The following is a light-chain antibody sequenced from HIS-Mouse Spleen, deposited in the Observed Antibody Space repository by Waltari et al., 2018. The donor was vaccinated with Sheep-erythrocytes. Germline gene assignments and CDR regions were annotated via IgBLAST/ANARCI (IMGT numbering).Light chain of an antibody. CDR2: EGS. Sequence: QSALTQPASVSGSPGQSITISCTGTSSDVWSYNLVSWYQQHPGKAPKLMIYEGSKRPSGVSNRFSGSKSGNTASLTISGLQAEDEADYYCCSYAGSYTYVFGTGTKVTVL. J-gene: IGLJ1*01. CDR3: CSYAGSYTYV. V-gene: IGLV2-23*01. CDR1: SSDVWSYNL.